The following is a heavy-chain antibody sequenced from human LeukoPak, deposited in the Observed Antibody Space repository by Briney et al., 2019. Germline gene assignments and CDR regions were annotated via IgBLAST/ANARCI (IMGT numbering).Heavy chain of an antibody. Sequence: KSSETLSLTCTVSGGSISSSSYYWGWIRQPPGKGLEWIGSIYYSGSTYYNPSLKSRVTISVDTSKNQFSLKPSSVTAADTAVYYCASPVQLLWFGELYNYHAFDIWGQGTMVTVSS. D-gene: IGHD3-10*01. CDR1: GGSISSSSYY. J-gene: IGHJ3*02. V-gene: IGHV4-39*01. CDR2: IYYSGST. CDR3: ASPVQLLWFGELYNYHAFDI.